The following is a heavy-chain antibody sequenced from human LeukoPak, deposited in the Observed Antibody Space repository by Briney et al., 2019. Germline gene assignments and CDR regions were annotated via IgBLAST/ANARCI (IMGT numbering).Heavy chain of an antibody. Sequence: GGSLRLSCAASGFTFSDAWMSWVRQAPGKGLAWVGRIKSKTDGGTIDYSAPVKGRFTISRDDSKTTVYLQMKSLETEDTAMYYCTTNDIVGTTNDAFDFWGQGTMVTVSS. V-gene: IGHV3-15*01. D-gene: IGHD1-26*01. CDR2: IKSKTDGGTI. CDR1: GFTFSDAW. J-gene: IGHJ3*01. CDR3: TTNDIVGTTNDAFDF.